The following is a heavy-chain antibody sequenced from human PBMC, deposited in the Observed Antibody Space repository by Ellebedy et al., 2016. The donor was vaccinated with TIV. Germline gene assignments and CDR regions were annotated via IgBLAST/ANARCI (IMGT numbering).Heavy chain of an antibody. D-gene: IGHD4-17*01. Sequence: GGSLRLSCAASGFSFRNYWMGWVRQAPGKGLEWVANIYQDGSDKYYVDSVKGRFTISRDNAHNSLFLQMNSLRAEDTAVYFCARRGSYGDYAVQVNSWFDSWGQGTLVTVS. CDR2: IYQDGSDK. CDR3: ARRGSYGDYAVQVNSWFDS. CDR1: GFSFRNYW. J-gene: IGHJ5*01. V-gene: IGHV3-7*01.